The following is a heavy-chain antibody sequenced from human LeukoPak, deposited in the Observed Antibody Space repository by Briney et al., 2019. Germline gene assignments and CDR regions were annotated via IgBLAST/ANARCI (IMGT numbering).Heavy chain of an antibody. CDR1: GGSISGSY. D-gene: IGHD3-22*01. Sequence: SETLSLTCTVSGGSISGSYWSWTRQPPGKGLEWIGYIYYSGDSNYNPSLKSRVTISVDTSKNQFSLKLSSVTAADTAVYHCARLAESAYYDSTTTWGQGTMVTVSS. V-gene: IGHV4-59*08. J-gene: IGHJ3*01. CDR3: ARLAESAYYDSTTT. CDR2: IYYSGDS.